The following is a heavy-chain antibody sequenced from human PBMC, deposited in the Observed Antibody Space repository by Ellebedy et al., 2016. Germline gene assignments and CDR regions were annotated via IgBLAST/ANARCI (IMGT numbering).Heavy chain of an antibody. Sequence: GESLKISCAASGFTASSKYMSWVRQAPGKGPEGVSVFYGDGATFYADTVKGRFTITRDSFNNIVYLQMNSLRAEDTAAYYCSREPWGGLRSDYWGQGTLVTVSS. D-gene: IGHD3-16*01. CDR3: SREPWGGLRSDY. J-gene: IGHJ4*02. V-gene: IGHV3-66*01. CDR1: GFTASSKY. CDR2: FYGDGAT.